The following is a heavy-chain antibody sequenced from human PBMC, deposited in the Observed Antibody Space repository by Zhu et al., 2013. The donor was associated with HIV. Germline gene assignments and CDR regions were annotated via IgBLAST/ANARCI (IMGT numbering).Heavy chain of an antibody. CDR2: IIPDIGTT. CDR3: ARDLGAVGGTSRVRFGRS. J-gene: IGHJ6*02. D-gene: IGHD3-16*01. V-gene: IGHV1-69*01. Sequence: QAQLVQSGAEVKKPGSSVKVSCKASGGSFHSYAVNWVRQAPGQGLEWMGGIIPDIGTTNYAQKLQGRVTITADVSTGTAYMELSSLKSEDTAVYYCARDLGAVGGTSRVRFGRSWGQGTTVIVSS. CDR1: GGSFHSYA.